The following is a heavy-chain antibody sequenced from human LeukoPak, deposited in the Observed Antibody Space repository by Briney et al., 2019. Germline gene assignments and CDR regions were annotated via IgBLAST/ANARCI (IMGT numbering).Heavy chain of an antibody. V-gene: IGHV4-34*01. CDR3: ARGEAYYYDSSGSWYFDY. CDR2: INRSGST. D-gene: IGHD3-22*01. J-gene: IGHJ4*02. Sequence: SETLSLTCAVYGGSFSGYYWSWIRQPPGKGLEWIGEINRSGSTNYNPSLKSRVTISVDTSKNQFSLKLSSVTAADTAVYYCARGEAYYYDSSGSWYFDYWGQGTLVTVSS. CDR1: GGSFSGYY.